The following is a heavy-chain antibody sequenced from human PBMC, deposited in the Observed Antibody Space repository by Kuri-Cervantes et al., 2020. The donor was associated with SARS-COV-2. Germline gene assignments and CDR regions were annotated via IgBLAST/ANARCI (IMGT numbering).Heavy chain of an antibody. CDR2: INSDGSST. CDR3: TTDFAWIQLWPQGY. CDR1: GFTFSSYW. D-gene: IGHD5-18*01. V-gene: IGHV3-74*01. J-gene: IGHJ4*02. Sequence: GGSLRLSCAASGFTFSSYWMHWVRQAPGKGLVWVSRINSDGSSTSYADSVKGRFTISRDNAKNTLYLQMNSLRAEDTAVYYCTTDFAWIQLWPQGYWGQGTLVTVSS.